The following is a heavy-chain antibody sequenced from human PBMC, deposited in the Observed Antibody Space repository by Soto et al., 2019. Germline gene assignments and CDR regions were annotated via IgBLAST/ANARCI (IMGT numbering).Heavy chain of an antibody. Sequence: QVQLVQSGAEVKKPGASVKVSCKASGYSFTSHGISWVRQAPGQGLEWMAWISASNGDTNYAQKFQGRVTVTTDTSTSTGCVELRSLRSEDTAVYYCASRVRGSNIDYDHYMDVWGKGTAVSVSS. D-gene: IGHD3-10*01. CDR2: ISASNGDT. CDR1: GYSFTSHG. CDR3: ASRVRGSNIDYDHYMDV. J-gene: IGHJ6*03. V-gene: IGHV1-18*01.